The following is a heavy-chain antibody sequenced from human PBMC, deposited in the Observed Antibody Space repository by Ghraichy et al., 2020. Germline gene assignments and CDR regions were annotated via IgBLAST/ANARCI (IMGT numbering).Heavy chain of an antibody. V-gene: IGHV4-39*01. CDR3: ASPGIAVAGTFGYYYYVMDV. Sequence: GSLRLSCTVSGGSISSSSYYWGWIRQPPGKGLEWIGSIYYSGSTYYNPSLKSRVTISVDTSKNQFSLKLSSVTAADTAVYYCASPGIAVAGTFGYYYYVMDVWGQGTTVTVSS. CDR2: IYYSGST. J-gene: IGHJ6*02. CDR1: GGSISSSSYY. D-gene: IGHD6-19*01.